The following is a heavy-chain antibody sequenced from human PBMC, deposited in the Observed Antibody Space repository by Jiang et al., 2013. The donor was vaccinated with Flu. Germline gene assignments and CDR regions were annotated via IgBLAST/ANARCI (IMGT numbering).Heavy chain of an antibody. Sequence: LLKPSETLSLTCTVSGGSISSSSYYWSWIRQPAGKGLEWIGRIYTSGSTNYNPSLKSRATMSVDTSKNQFSLKLSSVTAADTAVYYCARESEGTTMDYWGQGTLVTVSS. V-gene: IGHV4-61*02. CDR3: ARESEGTTMDY. D-gene: IGHD4-17*01. CDR2: IYTSGST. J-gene: IGHJ4*02. CDR1: GGSISSSSYY.